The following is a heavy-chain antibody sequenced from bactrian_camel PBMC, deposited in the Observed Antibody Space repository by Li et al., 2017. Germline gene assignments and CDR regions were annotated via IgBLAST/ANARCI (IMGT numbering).Heavy chain of an antibody. CDR2: VDSSSTAR. V-gene: IGHV3-2*01. CDR1: GYTGSGLC. Sequence: HVQLVESGGGSVQPGGSLRLSCAASGYTGSGLCMGWFRQAQGKGREAVALVDSSSTARYADSVKGRFTLSRDSAKNTIDLQMDNLKPEDTAMYYCTANKPPCYYSETLAAQADDFNHWGQGTQVTVS. D-gene: IGHD2*01. CDR3: TANKPPCYYSETLAAQADDFNH. J-gene: IGHJ4*01.